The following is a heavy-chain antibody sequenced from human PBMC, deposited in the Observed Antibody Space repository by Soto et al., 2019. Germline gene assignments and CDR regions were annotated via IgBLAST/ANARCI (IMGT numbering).Heavy chain of an antibody. Sequence: EVQLVESGGGLVQPGRSLRLSCAASGFTFDDHAMLWVRQAPGMGLEWVSGISWNSDTIGYADSVKGRFTVSRDNAKNSLYLQMNSLRAEDTALYYCAKAGNAYYYGAGSYGVFDYWGQGTLVTVSS. V-gene: IGHV3-9*01. CDR3: AKAGNAYYYGAGSYGVFDY. D-gene: IGHD3-10*01. CDR1: GFTFDDHA. J-gene: IGHJ4*02. CDR2: ISWNSDTI.